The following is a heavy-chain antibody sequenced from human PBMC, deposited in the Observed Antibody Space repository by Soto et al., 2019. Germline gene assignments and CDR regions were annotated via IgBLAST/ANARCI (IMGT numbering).Heavy chain of an antibody. Sequence: PSETLSLTCTVSGGSISSYYWSWIRQPPGKGLEWIGYIYYSGSTNYNPSLKSRVTISVDTSKNQFSLKLSSVTAADTAVYYCARVQYYDILTGYHYYFDYWGQGTLVTVSS. CDR2: IYYSGST. CDR3: ARVQYYDILTGYHYYFDY. D-gene: IGHD3-9*01. J-gene: IGHJ4*02. V-gene: IGHV4-59*01. CDR1: GGSISSYY.